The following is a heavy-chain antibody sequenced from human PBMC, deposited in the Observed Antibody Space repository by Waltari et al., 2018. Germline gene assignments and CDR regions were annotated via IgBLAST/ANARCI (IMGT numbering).Heavy chain of an antibody. CDR3: AKTSGGDYYYYYYMDV. D-gene: IGHD3-10*01. Sequence: VQLQESGPGLVKPSQTLSLTCTVSGGSISSGDYYWSWIRQPPGKGLEWVSAISGSGGSTYYADSVKGRFTISRDNSKNTLYLQMNSLRAEDTAVYYCAKTSGGDYYYYYYMDVWGKGTTVTVSS. CDR2: ISGSGGST. J-gene: IGHJ6*03. CDR1: GGSISSGDYY. V-gene: IGHV3-23*01.